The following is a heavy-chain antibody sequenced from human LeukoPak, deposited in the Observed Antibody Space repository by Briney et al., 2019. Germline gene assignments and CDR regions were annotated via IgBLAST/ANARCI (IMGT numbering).Heavy chain of an antibody. V-gene: IGHV3-23*01. CDR3: ARPGSYLNDY. CDR1: GFTFRDSA. D-gene: IGHD1-26*01. CDR2: VSSSGANT. J-gene: IGHJ4*02. Sequence: GGSLRLSCSASGFTFRDSAMTWVRQAPGKGLEWVSLVSSSGANTYYPDSVKGRFSVSRDNAKDTLYLQVNSLRAEDTAVYYCARPGSYLNDYWGQGTLVTVSS.